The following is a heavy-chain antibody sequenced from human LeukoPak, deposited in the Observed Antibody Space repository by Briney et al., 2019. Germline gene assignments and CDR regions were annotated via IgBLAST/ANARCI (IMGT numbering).Heavy chain of an antibody. CDR3: ARSPNTERQYQLLAGFDP. J-gene: IGHJ5*02. CDR1: GFPFSSYA. CDR2: ISGSGAST. V-gene: IGHV3-23*01. Sequence: GGSLRLSCAASGFPFSSYAMNWVRQAPGKGLEWVSAISGSGASTYYAGSVKDRFTLSRDDSKNTLYLQMNSLRAEDTAVYYCARSPNTERQYQLLAGFDPWGQGTLVTVSS. D-gene: IGHD2-2*01.